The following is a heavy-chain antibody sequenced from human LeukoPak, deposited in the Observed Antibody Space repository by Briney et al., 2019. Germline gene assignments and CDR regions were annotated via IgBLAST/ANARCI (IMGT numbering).Heavy chain of an antibody. Sequence: GGSLRLSCAASGFTFDDYAMHWVRQAPGKGLEWVSLISGAGGSTYYVDSEKGRFTISRDNSKNSLYLQMNSLRTEDTALYYCAKDRAGYSYAADYWGQGTLVTVSS. V-gene: IGHV3-43*02. J-gene: IGHJ4*02. CDR3: AKDRAGYSYAADY. D-gene: IGHD5-18*01. CDR2: ISGAGGST. CDR1: GFTFDDYA.